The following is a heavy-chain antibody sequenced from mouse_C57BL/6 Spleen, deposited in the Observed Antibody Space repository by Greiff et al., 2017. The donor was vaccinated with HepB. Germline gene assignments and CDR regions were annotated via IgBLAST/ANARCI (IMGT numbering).Heavy chain of an antibody. D-gene: IGHD2-2*01. Sequence: VKLQQSGPELVKPGASVKISCKASGYAFSSSWMNWVKQRPGKGLEWIGRIYPGDGDTNYNGKFKGKATLTADKSSSTAYMQLSSLTSEDSAVYFCARNAWLPPSFAYWGQGTLVTVSA. J-gene: IGHJ3*01. CDR3: ARNAWLPPSFAY. CDR2: IYPGDGDT. V-gene: IGHV1-82*01. CDR1: GYAFSSSW.